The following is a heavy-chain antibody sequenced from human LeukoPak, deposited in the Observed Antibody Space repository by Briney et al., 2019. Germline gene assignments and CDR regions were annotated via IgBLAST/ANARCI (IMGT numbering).Heavy chain of an antibody. V-gene: IGHV3-23*01. CDR1: RFTFNSYA. CDR3: ARNENSGWGYFDY. J-gene: IGHJ4*02. D-gene: IGHD5-12*01. Sequence: GGSLRLSCAASRFTFNSYAMSWVRQAPGKGLEWVSVIGGSNGITFYVGSVKGRLTISRDNSKDTLYLQMNSLRAEDTAVYYCARNENSGWGYFDYWGQGTLVTVSS. CDR2: IGGSNGIT.